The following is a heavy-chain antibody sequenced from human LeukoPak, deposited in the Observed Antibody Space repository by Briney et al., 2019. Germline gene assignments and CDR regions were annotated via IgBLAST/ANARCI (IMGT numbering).Heavy chain of an antibody. CDR1: GYSISSGYY. V-gene: IGHV4-38-2*02. Sequence: SETLSLTCTVSGYSISSGYYWDWIRQPPGKGLEWIGTLSHSGSSYYNPSLKSRVTISVDTSKNQFSLKLNSVTAADTAVYYCARDPDFWSGYYNFDYWGQGTLVTVSS. CDR2: LSHSGSS. CDR3: ARDPDFWSGYYNFDY. D-gene: IGHD3-3*01. J-gene: IGHJ4*02.